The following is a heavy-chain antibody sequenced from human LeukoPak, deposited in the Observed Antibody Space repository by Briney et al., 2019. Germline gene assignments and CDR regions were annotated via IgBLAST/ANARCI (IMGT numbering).Heavy chain of an antibody. CDR1: GGSISSSSYY. V-gene: IGHV4-39*07. J-gene: IGHJ4*02. CDR2: IYYSGST. CDR3: ARGTISPDY. D-gene: IGHD3-9*01. Sequence: SETLSLTCTVSGGSISSSSYYWGWLRQPPGKGLEWIGSIYYSGSTYYNPSLKSRVTISVDTSKNQFSLKLSSVTAADTAVYYCARGTISPDYWGQGTLVTVSS.